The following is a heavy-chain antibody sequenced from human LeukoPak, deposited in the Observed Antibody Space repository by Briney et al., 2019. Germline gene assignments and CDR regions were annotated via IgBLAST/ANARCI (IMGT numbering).Heavy chain of an antibody. J-gene: IGHJ6*02. D-gene: IGHD4-17*01. V-gene: IGHV3-48*04. CDR3: ARGSSLDYGDYKGMDV. Sequence: PGGSLRLSCAASGFTFSSYSMNWVRQAPGKGPEWVSYISSSSSTIYYADSVKGRFTISRDNAKNSLYLQMNSLRAEDTAVYYCARGSSLDYGDYKGMDVWGQGTTVTVSS. CDR2: ISSSSSTI. CDR1: GFTFSSYS.